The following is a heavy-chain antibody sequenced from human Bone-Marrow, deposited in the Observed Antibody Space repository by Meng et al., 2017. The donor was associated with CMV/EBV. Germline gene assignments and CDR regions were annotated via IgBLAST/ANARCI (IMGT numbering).Heavy chain of an antibody. D-gene: IGHD3-3*01. CDR1: GFTFSSYA. V-gene: IGHV3-64*02. CDR3: AKDLDDFWSGPYAFDI. CDR2: ISSNGGST. J-gene: IGHJ3*02. Sequence: GESLKISCAASGFTFSSYAMHWVRQAPGKGLEYVSAISSNGGSTYYADSVKGRFTISRDNSKNTLYLQMGSLRAEDTAVYYCAKDLDDFWSGPYAFDIWGQGTMVTVSS.